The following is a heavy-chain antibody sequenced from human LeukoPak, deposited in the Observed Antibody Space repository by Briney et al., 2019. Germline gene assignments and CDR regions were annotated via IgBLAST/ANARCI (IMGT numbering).Heavy chain of an antibody. CDR2: IWYDGSNK. CDR1: GFTFSSYG. D-gene: IGHD6-13*01. V-gene: IGHV3-33*01. Sequence: PGRSLRLSCAASGFTFSSYGMHWVHQAPGKGLEWVAVIWYDGSNKYYADSVKGRFTISRDNSKNTLYLQMNSLRAEDTAVYYCARDLYSSSWYYFDYWGQGTLVTVSS. J-gene: IGHJ4*02. CDR3: ARDLYSSSWYYFDY.